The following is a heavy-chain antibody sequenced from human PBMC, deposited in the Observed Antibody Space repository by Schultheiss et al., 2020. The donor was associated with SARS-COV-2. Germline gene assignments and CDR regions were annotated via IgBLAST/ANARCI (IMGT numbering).Heavy chain of an antibody. CDR3: ARDRGIYYYDSSGGDY. CDR2: ISYDGSNK. J-gene: IGHJ4*02. V-gene: IGHV3-30*03. CDR1: GFTFSSYG. Sequence: GGSLRLSCAASGFTFSSYGMHWVRQAPGKGLEWVAVISYDGSNKYYADSVKGRFTISRDNSKNTLYLQMNSLRAEDTAVYYCARDRGIYYYDSSGGDYWGQGTLVTVSS. D-gene: IGHD3-22*01.